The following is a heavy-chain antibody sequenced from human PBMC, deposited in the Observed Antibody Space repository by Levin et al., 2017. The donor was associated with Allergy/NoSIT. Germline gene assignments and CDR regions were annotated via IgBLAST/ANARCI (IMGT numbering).Heavy chain of an antibody. D-gene: IGHD6-19*01. CDR1: GGSISSYY. Sequence: ASETLSLTCTVSGGSISSYYWSWIRQPPGKGLEWIGYIYYSGSTNYNPSLKSRVTISVDTSKNQFSLKLSSVTAADTAVYYCARDSYEYSSGWYGGSDAFDIWGQGTMVTVSS. V-gene: IGHV4-59*01. J-gene: IGHJ3*02. CDR2: IYYSGST. CDR3: ARDSYEYSSGWYGGSDAFDI.